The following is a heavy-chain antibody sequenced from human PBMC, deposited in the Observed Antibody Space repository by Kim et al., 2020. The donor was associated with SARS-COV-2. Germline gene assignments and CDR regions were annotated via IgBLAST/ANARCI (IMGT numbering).Heavy chain of an antibody. CDR1: GFTLGGYG. V-gene: IGHV3-20*04. CDR3: AKEGVIASGYAEYYYGV. CDR2: INGSGGST. J-gene: IGHJ6*01. D-gene: IGHD6-13*01. Sequence: GGSLRLSCAASGFTLGGYGMSWVRQAPGKGLEWISGINGSGGSTDYEDSVKGRFTISSDNAKNSLYLQMNSLRAEDTALYYCAKEGVIASGYAEYYYGV.